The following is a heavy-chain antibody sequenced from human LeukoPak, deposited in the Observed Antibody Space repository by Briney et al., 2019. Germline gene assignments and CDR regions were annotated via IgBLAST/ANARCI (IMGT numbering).Heavy chain of an antibody. CDR3: ATAPILRGEAGEQYKYGMDV. Sequence: SETLSLTCTVSGVSISSYYWSWIRQPPGKGLEWIGFIHYSGSSYYNPSLKSRVTISADTFKNHFSLKLTSVTAADTAVYYCATAPILRGEAGEQYKYGMDVWGQGTTVIVSS. D-gene: IGHD2-2*02. J-gene: IGHJ6*02. CDR2: IHYSGSS. V-gene: IGHV4-59*12. CDR1: GVSISSYY.